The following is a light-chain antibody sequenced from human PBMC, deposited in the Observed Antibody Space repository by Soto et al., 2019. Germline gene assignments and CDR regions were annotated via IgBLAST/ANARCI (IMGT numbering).Light chain of an antibody. CDR3: QQYNNWPPDT. V-gene: IGKV3-15*01. J-gene: IGKJ2*01. CDR2: GAS. Sequence: EIILTQSPASLSVSPGERATLSCRASQSVNNNLAWYQQKRGQAPRLLIYGASTRATGIPGRFRGSGSGTEFTLTITSLQSEDFAVYFCQQYNNWPPDTLGQGTKLEIK. CDR1: QSVNNN.